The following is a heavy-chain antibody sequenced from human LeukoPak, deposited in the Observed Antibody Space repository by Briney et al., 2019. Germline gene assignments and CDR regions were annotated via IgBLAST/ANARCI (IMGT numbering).Heavy chain of an antibody. CDR3: TKAGRDHGDFHWFDA. CDR1: GFTFSSYW. V-gene: IGHV3-7*01. J-gene: IGHJ5*02. Sequence: GGSLRLSCAASGFTFSSYWMSWVRQAPGKGLEWVANIKQDGSEKYYVDSVKGRFTISRDNAKNSLYLQMNSLRAEDTAVYYCTKAGRDHGDFHWFDAWGQGTLVTVSS. CDR2: IKQDGSEK. D-gene: IGHD4-17*01.